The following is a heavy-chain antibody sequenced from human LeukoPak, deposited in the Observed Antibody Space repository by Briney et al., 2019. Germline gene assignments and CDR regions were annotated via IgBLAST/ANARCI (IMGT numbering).Heavy chain of an antibody. CDR2: IRADAVTT. J-gene: IGHJ4*02. Sequence: GGSLRLSCAASGFTFSSYWMSWVRQAPGKGLEWVSGIRADAVTTYYADSVKGRFIISRDNSKNTVYLQMNSLSAEDAAVYYCVKDDGWVQYANWGRGTLVTVSS. CDR1: GFTFSSYW. D-gene: IGHD5-24*01. V-gene: IGHV3-23*01. CDR3: VKDDGWVQYAN.